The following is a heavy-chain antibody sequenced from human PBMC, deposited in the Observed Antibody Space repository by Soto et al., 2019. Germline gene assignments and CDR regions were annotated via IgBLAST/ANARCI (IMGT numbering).Heavy chain of an antibody. Sequence: AVKVSCKASGYTFTSYGISWVRQAPGQGLEWMGWISAYNGNTNYAQKLQGRVTMTTDTSTSTAYMEQRSLRSDDTAVYYCARAIAVASIPSNRYGIDVWGQPTTVPVSS. D-gene: IGHD6-19*01. J-gene: IGHJ6*02. CDR1: GYTFTSYG. CDR2: ISAYNGNT. V-gene: IGHV1-18*04. CDR3: ARAIAVASIPSNRYGIDV.